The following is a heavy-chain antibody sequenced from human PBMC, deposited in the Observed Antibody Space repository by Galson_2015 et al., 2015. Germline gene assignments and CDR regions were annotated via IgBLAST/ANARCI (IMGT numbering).Heavy chain of an antibody. Sequence: SLRLSCAASGFTFSSYTMTWVRQAPGKGLEWVSSISGSAAGTKYAGPAKGRFTISRDNSENMLFLQMNSLRAEDTAIYFCTSKQAGPSGAFDIWGQGTMVAVSS. J-gene: IGHJ3*02. V-gene: IGHV3-23*01. CDR2: ISGSAAGT. CDR1: GFTFSSYT. CDR3: TSKQAGPSGAFDI.